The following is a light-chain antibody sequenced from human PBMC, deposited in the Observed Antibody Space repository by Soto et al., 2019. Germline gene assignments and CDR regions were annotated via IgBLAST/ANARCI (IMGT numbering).Light chain of an antibody. CDR3: QQYGSSALT. Sequence: EIVLTQSRGTLSLSPGERATLSCRASQSVSSSYLVWYQQRPGQPPRLLIYGTSNRAAGIPDRFTGTGSGTDFTLTIYRLGPEDSAVYYCQQYGSSALTFGGGTKV. CDR2: GTS. J-gene: IGKJ4*01. CDR1: QSVSSSY. V-gene: IGKV3-20*01.